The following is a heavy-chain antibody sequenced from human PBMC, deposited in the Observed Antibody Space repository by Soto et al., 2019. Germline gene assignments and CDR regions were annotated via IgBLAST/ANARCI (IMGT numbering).Heavy chain of an antibody. CDR2: IYHSGST. D-gene: IGHD6-13*01. J-gene: IGHJ3*02. CDR1: GYSISSGYY. V-gene: IGHV4-38-2*01. CDR3: ARGTAAADNLDAFDI. Sequence: SETLSLTCAVSGYSISSGYYWGWIRQPPGKGLEWIGSIYHSGSTYYNPSLKSRVTISVDTSKNQFSLKLSSVTAADTAVYYCARGTAAADNLDAFDIWGQGTMVTVS.